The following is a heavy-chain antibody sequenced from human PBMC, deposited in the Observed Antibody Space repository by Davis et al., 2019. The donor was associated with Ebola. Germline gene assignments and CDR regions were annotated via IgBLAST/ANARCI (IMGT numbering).Heavy chain of an antibody. Sequence: SVKVSCKASGGTFSSYAISWVRQAPGQGLEWMGGIIPIFGTANYAQKFQGRVTITADKSTSTAYMELSSLRSEDTAVYYCARDERGYRYGYGYYYGMDVWGQGTTVTVSS. CDR3: ARDERGYRYGYGYYYGMDV. D-gene: IGHD5-18*01. J-gene: IGHJ6*02. CDR1: GGTFSSYA. V-gene: IGHV1-69*06. CDR2: IIPIFGTA.